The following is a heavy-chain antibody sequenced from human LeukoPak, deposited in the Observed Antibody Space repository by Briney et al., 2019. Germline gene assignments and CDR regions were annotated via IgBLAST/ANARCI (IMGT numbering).Heavy chain of an antibody. CDR2: IKEDGSER. Sequence: PGGSLRLSCEASAFIFSGHWLNWVRQTPGKGLEWVASIKEDGSERQYVDSVKGRFSISRDNSKNTLYLQMSSLRAEDTAVYYCVKDSRRGIAAAEGFDPWGQGTLVTVSS. J-gene: IGHJ5*02. CDR1: AFIFSGHW. V-gene: IGHV3-7*01. CDR3: VKDSRRGIAAAEGFDP. D-gene: IGHD6-13*01.